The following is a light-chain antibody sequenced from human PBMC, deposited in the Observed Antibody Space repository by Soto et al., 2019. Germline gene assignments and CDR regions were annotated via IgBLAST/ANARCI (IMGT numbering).Light chain of an antibody. J-gene: IGKJ1*01. CDR2: DAS. Sequence: DLQMTQSPSILSASVGDRVTITCRASQSISSWLAWYQQKPGKAPKLLIYDASSLESGVPSRFSGSGSGTEFTLTISSLQPDDFATYYCQQYNSYSPAWTFGQGTKVDIK. V-gene: IGKV1-5*01. CDR3: QQYNSYSPAWT. CDR1: QSISSW.